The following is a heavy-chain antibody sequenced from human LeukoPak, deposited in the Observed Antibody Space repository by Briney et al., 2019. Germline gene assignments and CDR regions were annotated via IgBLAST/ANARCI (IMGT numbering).Heavy chain of an antibody. CDR2: IKPAGSAT. V-gene: IGHV3-7*01. CDR1: GFTFSSYW. CDR3: GRFGYVAAVDS. Sequence: GGSLRLSCTASGFTFSSYWMTWVRQAPGKGLEWVANIKPAGSATYYVDSVKGRFTISRDNAKNLLYLQMNSLRAEDSAVYHCGRFGYVAAVDSWGQGALVTVSS. J-gene: IGHJ4*02. D-gene: IGHD2-15*01.